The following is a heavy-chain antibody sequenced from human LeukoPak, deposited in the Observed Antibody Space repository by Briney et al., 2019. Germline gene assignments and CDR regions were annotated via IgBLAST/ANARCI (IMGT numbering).Heavy chain of an antibody. CDR1: GFTFSSYS. Sequence: GGSLRLSCAASGFTFSSYSMNWVRQAPGKGLEWVSSISSSSYIYYADSVKGRFTISRDNAKNSLYLQMNSLRAEDTAVYYCARDPYYDFWSGYYGADYGMDVWGQGTTVTVSS. CDR2: ISSSSYI. CDR3: ARDPYYDFWSGYYGADYGMDV. J-gene: IGHJ6*02. D-gene: IGHD3-3*01. V-gene: IGHV3-21*04.